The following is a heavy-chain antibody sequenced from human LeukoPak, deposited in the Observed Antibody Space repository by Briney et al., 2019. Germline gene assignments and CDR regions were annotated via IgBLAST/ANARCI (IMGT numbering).Heavy chain of an antibody. CDR2: ISITSDKI. CDR1: GFTFSTYW. V-gene: IGHV3-48*02. CDR3: ARGGYYYEN. J-gene: IGHJ4*02. Sequence: GGSLRLSCAASGFTFSTYWMSWVLQAPGKGLECVSYISITSDKIYYPDSVKGRFTISRDNARNSLYLQMNSLRDEDTTVYYCARGGYYYENWGQGTLVTVSS. D-gene: IGHD6-13*01.